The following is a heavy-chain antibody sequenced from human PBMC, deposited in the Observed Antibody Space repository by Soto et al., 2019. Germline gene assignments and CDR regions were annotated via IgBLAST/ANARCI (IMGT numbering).Heavy chain of an antibody. CDR1: GFMFENYA. CDR2: VRGNRYGQ. Sequence: PGGSLRLSCAASGFMFENYAMIWVRQAPGKGLEWVATVRGNRYGQYYADSVRGRFIISRDNSKNTMSLQVNRLRDDDTAIYYCATGKSENGVDWLDPWGPGTLVTVSS. CDR3: ATGKSENGVDWLDP. V-gene: IGHV3-23*01. D-gene: IGHD3-10*01. J-gene: IGHJ5*02.